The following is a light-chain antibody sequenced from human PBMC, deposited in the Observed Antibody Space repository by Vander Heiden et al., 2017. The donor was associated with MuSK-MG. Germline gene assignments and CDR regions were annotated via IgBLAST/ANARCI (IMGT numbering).Light chain of an antibody. J-gene: IGLJ3*02. CDR1: SSNLGSNT. CDR3: AAWDDSLNGRV. V-gene: IGLV1-44*01. Sequence: QSVLTPPPSASGTPGQRVTISCSGSSSNLGSNTVNWYQQLPGTAPKLLIYSNNQRPSGVPDRFSGSKSGTSASLAISGLQAEDEADYYCAAWDDSLNGRVFGGGTKLTVL. CDR2: SNN.